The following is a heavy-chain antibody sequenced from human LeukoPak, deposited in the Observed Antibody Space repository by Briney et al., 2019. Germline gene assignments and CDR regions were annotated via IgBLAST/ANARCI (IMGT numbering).Heavy chain of an antibody. Sequence: PSETLSLTCAVSGYSISSGYYWGWIRQPPGKGLEWIGRTYHSGSTYYNPSPKSRVTISVDTSKNQFSLKLSSVTAADTAVYYCARITSYDYVWGSYRQDWFDTWGQGTLVTVSS. V-gene: IGHV4-38-2*01. J-gene: IGHJ5*02. CDR2: TYHSGST. CDR3: ARITSYDYVWGSYRQDWFDT. D-gene: IGHD3-16*02. CDR1: GYSISSGYY.